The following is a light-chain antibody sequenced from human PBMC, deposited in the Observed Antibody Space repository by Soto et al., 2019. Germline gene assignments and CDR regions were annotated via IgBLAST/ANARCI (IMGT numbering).Light chain of an antibody. Sequence: QSVLTQTPSVSGAPGQRVTISCTGSSSDIGAGYDVHWYQQFPGTAPKLLIYGNRNRPSGVPERFSGSKSGTSASLAITGLQAEDEADYYCQAYDYSLTASVFGGGTKLTVL. CDR3: QAYDYSLTASV. CDR2: GNR. CDR1: SSDIGAGYD. V-gene: IGLV1-40*01. J-gene: IGLJ3*02.